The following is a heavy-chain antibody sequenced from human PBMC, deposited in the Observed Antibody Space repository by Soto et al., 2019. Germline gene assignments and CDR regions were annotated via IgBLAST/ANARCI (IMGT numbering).Heavy chain of an antibody. V-gene: IGHV3-23*01. D-gene: IGHD3-22*01. J-gene: IGHJ4*02. CDR3: ANSAPYYYDRSGYYYFDY. CDR2: ISGSGDST. Sequence: HPGGSLRLSCVVSGFTFSGFTFSNYAMAWVRQAPGKGLEWVSTISGSGDSTYYADSVKGRFTISRDNSKKTLYLEMNSLRAEDTAVFYCANSAPYYYDRSGYYYFDYWGQGT. CDR1: GFTFSGFTFSNYA.